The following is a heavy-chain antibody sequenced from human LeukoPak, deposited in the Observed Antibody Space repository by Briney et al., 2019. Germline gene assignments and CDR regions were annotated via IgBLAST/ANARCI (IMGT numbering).Heavy chain of an antibody. CDR3: ATVRKPRGDSSGWFLGWFDP. CDR1: GFTFSSYW. V-gene: IGHV3-30*03. CDR2: ISYDGYNT. J-gene: IGHJ5*02. D-gene: IGHD6-13*01. Sequence: GGSLRLSCAASGFTFSSYWMSGVRQAPGKGLEWVAVISYDGYNTYYEDSVEGRFTISRDNSNNTLYLQMNSLRPEDTAVYYCATVRKPRGDSSGWFLGWFDPWGQGTLVTVSS.